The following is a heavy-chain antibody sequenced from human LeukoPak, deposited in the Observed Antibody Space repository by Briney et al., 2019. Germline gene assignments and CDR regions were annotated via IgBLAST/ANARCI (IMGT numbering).Heavy chain of an antibody. J-gene: IGHJ3*02. CDR2: IRSKANSYAT. D-gene: IGHD6-19*01. CDR1: GFTFSGSA. CDR3: TRPLYESGWSPGVAFDI. Sequence: GGSLRLSCAASGFTFSGSAMHWVRQASGNGLEWVGRIRSKANSYATAYAASVKGRFTISRDDSKNTAYLQMNSLKTEDTAVYYCTRPLYESGWSPGVAFDIWGQGTMVTVSS. V-gene: IGHV3-73*01.